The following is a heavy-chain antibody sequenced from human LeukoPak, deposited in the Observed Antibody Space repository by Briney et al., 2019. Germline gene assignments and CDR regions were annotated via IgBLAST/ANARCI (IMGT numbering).Heavy chain of an antibody. D-gene: IGHD3-9*01. CDR1: GFTFSSYA. CDR3: AKQYYDILTGYSSYYYYYMDV. CDR2: ISGSGGST. J-gene: IGHJ6*03. Sequence: GGSLRLSCAASGFTFSSYAMSWVRQAPGKGLEWVSAISGSGGSTYYADSVKGRFTISRDNSKNTLYLQMNSLRAEDTAVYYCAKQYYDILTGYSSYYYYYMDVWGKGTTVTVSS. V-gene: IGHV3-23*01.